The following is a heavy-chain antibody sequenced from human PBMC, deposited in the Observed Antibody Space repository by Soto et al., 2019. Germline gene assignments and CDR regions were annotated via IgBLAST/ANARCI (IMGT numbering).Heavy chain of an antibody. J-gene: IGHJ6*02. CDR1: GGSISSGGYS. D-gene: IGHD3-22*01. V-gene: IGHV4-61*08. Sequence: PLETLSLTCAFSGGSISSGGYSWSWIRQPPGKGLEWIGYIYHSGSTNYNPSLKSRVTISVDTSKNQFSLKLSSVTAADTAVYYCAREGYSSGYYYYYGMDVWGQGTTVTVSS. CDR2: IYHSGST. CDR3: AREGYSSGYYYYYGMDV.